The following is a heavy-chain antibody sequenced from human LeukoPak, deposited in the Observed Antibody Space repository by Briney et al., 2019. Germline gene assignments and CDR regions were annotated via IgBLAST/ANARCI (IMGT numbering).Heavy chain of an antibody. V-gene: IGHV1-18*01. D-gene: IGHD3-10*01. Sequence: ASVKVSCKASGYTFTTAGIGWVRQAPGQVLEWMGWISTYHGNTNYAQKFQGRVTITADESTSTAYMELSSLRSEDTAVYYCARDLVVRGVIGGGEFDYWGQGTLVTVSS. CDR3: ARDLVVRGVIGGGEFDY. J-gene: IGHJ4*02. CDR1: GYTFTTAG. CDR2: ISTYHGNT.